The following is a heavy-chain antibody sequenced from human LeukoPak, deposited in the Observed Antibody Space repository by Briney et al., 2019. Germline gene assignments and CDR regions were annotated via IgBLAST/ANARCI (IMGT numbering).Heavy chain of an antibody. J-gene: IGHJ4*02. CDR2: INHSGST. D-gene: IGHD2-15*01. Sequence: SETLSLTCAVYGGSFSGYYWSWIRQPPGKGLEWIGEINHSGSTNYNPSLKSRVTISVDTSKNQFSLKLSSVTAADTAVYYCASCSGGSCYSNGIDYWGQGTLVTVSS. CDR3: ASCSGGSCYSNGIDY. CDR1: GGSFSGYY. V-gene: IGHV4-34*01.